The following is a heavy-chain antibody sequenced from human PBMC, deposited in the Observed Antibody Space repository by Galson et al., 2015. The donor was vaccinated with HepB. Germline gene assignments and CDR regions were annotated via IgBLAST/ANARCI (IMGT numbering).Heavy chain of an antibody. Sequence: SLRLSCAASGFTFSSYAMSWVRQAPGKGLEWVSAISGSGGSTYYADSVKGRFTISRDNSKNSLYLQMNSLRDEDTAVYYCARDENMVRGVMEDWGQGTLVTVSS. D-gene: IGHD3-10*01. CDR3: ARDENMVRGVMED. J-gene: IGHJ4*02. CDR2: ISGSGGST. V-gene: IGHV3-23*01. CDR1: GFTFSSYA.